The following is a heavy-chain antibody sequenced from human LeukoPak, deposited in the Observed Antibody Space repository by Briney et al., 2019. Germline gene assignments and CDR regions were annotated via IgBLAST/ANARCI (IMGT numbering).Heavy chain of an antibody. CDR2: ISWNSGSI. Sequence: GGSLRLSCAASGFTFDDYAMHWVRQAPGKGLEWVSGISWNSGSIGYADSVKGRFTISRDNAKNSLYLQMNSLRAEDTALYYCGKGTIYGYYSGNWFDPWGQGTLVAVSS. V-gene: IGHV3-9*01. CDR1: GFTFDDYA. D-gene: IGHD4-17*01. J-gene: IGHJ5*01. CDR3: GKGTIYGYYSGNWFDP.